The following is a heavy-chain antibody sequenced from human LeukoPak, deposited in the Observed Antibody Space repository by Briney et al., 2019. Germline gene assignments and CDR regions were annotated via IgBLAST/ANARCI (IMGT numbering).Heavy chain of an antibody. Sequence: SETLSLTCTVSGGSISSYYWGWIRQPPGKGLEGIGYISYSRTTNYNPSLKSRVTISVDTSKNQFSLKLSSVTAADTAVYYCAKGVSIAAAQYPHWGQGTLLTVSS. D-gene: IGHD6-13*01. V-gene: IGHV4-59*01. CDR1: GGSISSYY. J-gene: IGHJ4*02. CDR2: ISYSRTT. CDR3: AKGVSIAAAQYPH.